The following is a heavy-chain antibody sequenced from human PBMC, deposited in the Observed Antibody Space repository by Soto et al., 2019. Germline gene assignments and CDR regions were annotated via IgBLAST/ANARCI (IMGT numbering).Heavy chain of an antibody. D-gene: IGHD2-2*01. CDR2: IYFSGTT. Sequence: PSETLSLTCTASAGSIINSDYYWGWIRQPPGKGLEWIGNIYFSGTTYYSPSLQSRVTISVDTSKNEFSLKLSSVTAADTAVYYCARLGYCSSTACREGGNWFDPWGQGTLVTVSS. CDR3: ARLGYCSSTACREGGNWFDP. CDR1: AGSIINSDYY. J-gene: IGHJ5*02. V-gene: IGHV4-39*01.